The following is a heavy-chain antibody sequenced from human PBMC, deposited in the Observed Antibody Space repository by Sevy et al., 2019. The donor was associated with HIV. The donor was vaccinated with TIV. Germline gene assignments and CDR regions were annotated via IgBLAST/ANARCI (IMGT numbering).Heavy chain of an antibody. CDR1: GGSISSGGYS. V-gene: IGHV4-30-2*01. D-gene: IGHD3-3*01. CDR3: ARGSDDSDFDY. CDR2: IYHSGST. J-gene: IGHJ4*02. Sequence: SETLSLTCAVSGGSISSGGYSWSWIRQPPGKGLEWIGYIYHSGSTYYNPSLKSRVTISVDRSKNQFSLKLGSVTAADTAVYYCARGSDDSDFDYWGQGTLVTVSS.